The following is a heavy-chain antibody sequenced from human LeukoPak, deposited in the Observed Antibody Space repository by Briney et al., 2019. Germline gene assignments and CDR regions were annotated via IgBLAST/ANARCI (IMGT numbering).Heavy chain of an antibody. CDR1: GDSISDDSVNKNNW. CDR2: VSLDGIT. Sequence: PSETLSLTCVFSGDSISDDSVNKNNWLNWVRQAPGKGLEWIGDVSLDGITNYNPSLLGRVTISLDKSAKQVSLRLTPVTAADTAIYYCARDSSAPRSYFALDVWGQGTTVTVSS. J-gene: IGHJ6*01. CDR3: ARDSSAPRSYFALDV. D-gene: IGHD6-19*01. V-gene: IGHV4-4*02.